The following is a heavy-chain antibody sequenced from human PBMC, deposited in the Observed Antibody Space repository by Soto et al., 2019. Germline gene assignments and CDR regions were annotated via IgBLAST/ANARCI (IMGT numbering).Heavy chain of an antibody. J-gene: IGHJ2*01. CDR1: GYSFTNYW. CDR2: IFPGDSDT. D-gene: IGHD3-16*01. Sequence: GESLKISCKGSGYSFTNYWIGWVRQKPGKGLEWMGTIFPGDSDTRYSPSFQGQVTISADRSTSTAYLQWSSLKASDTAMYSCARPKQPYFGRESNYVWSYWYLELWG. V-gene: IGHV5-51*01. CDR3: ARPKQPYFGRESNYVWSYWYLEL.